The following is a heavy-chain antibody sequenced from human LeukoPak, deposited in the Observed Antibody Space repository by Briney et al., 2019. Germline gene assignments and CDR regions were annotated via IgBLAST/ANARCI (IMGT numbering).Heavy chain of an antibody. Sequence: PSQTLSLTCRDSDDSIDSASYYWHSIRLAAGRGLEWLGRIHSSGTSNSNPSLKSRVTMSVDTSKKECSLKVDSVTAADTATYFCARDGGLAITGHAALHIGGPGTTVIVSS. V-gene: IGHV4-61*02. D-gene: IGHD3-16*01. J-gene: IGHJ3*02. CDR2: IHSSGTS. CDR3: ARDGGLAITGHAALHI. CDR1: DDSIDSASYY.